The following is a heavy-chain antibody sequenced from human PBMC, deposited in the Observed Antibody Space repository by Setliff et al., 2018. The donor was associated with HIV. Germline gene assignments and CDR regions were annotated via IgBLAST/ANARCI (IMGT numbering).Heavy chain of an antibody. D-gene: IGHD3-16*01. Sequence: PGGSLRLSCVASGFTFRSYGMHWVRQAPDKGLEWVTFIRYDGSNKYYADSVKGRFSISRDRSRNTVSLQMSSLRVEDTAMYYCGNKGGQVWGPGTQVTVSS. V-gene: IGHV3-30*02. CDR3: GNKGGQV. CDR1: GFTFRSYG. CDR2: IRYDGSNK. J-gene: IGHJ1*01.